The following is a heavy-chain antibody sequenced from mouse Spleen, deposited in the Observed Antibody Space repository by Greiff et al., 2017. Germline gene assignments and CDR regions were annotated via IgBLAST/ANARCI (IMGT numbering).Heavy chain of an antibody. CDR1: VYSITSGYY. CDR2: ISYDGSN. CDR3: AYYYRYDEWYFDV. D-gene: IGHD2-14*01. V-gene: IGHV3-6*01. J-gene: IGHJ1*01. Sequence: ESGPGLVKPSQSLSFTCSVTVYSITSGYYWNWIRQFPGNKLEWMGYISYDGSNNYNPSLKNRISITRDTSKNQFFLKLNSVTTEDTATYYCAYYYRYDEWYFDVWGAGTTVTVSS.